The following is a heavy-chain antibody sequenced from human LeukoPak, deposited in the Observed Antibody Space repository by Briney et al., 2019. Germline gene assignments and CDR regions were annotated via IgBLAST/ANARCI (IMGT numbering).Heavy chain of an antibody. Sequence: SETLSLTCTVSGGSISSYYWSWMRQPVGKGLEWIGRIYTSGSTKYNPSLKSRVTMSVDTSKNQFSLKLSSVTAADTAVYYCARHDYSNYPVFNYWGQGTLVTVSS. V-gene: IGHV4-4*07. CDR3: ARHDYSNYPVFNY. D-gene: IGHD4-11*01. J-gene: IGHJ4*02. CDR2: IYTSGST. CDR1: GGSISSYY.